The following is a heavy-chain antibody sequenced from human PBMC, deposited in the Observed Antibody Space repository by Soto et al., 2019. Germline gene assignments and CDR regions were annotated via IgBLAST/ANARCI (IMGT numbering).Heavy chain of an antibody. CDR2: SYYSGST. J-gene: IGHJ4*02. Sequence: QVQLQESGPGLVKPAETLSLTCTVSGGSVSSGSYYCSWFRQPPGKGLEWFGYSYYSGSTNYNPSLKSRVTISVDTPKNQFSLKLSPVTAADTAVYYCARDKVGGGGFDYWGQGTLVTVSS. CDR1: GGSVSSGSYY. CDR3: ARDKVGGGGFDY. D-gene: IGHD3-16*01. V-gene: IGHV4-61*01.